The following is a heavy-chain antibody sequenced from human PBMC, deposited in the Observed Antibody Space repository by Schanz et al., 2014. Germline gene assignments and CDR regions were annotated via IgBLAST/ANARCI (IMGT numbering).Heavy chain of an antibody. V-gene: IGHV3-21*01. CDR2: ISYGTSYI. CDR1: GFTFSSYW. Sequence: EVQLVESGGGLVQPGGSLRLSCAASGFTFSSYWMHWVRQVPGKGLEWVSSISYGTSYIYYAESVKGRFTISRDNAKNSLYLQMNGLRAEDTAVYYCARGGPAYYFDDWGQGTLVTVSS. J-gene: IGHJ4*02. CDR3: ARGGPAYYFDD.